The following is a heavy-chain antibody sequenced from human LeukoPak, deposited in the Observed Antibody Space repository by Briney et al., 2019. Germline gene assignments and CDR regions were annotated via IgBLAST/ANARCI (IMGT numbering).Heavy chain of an antibody. J-gene: IGHJ6*02. V-gene: IGHV3-23*01. Sequence: QPGGSLRLSCAASGFTFSSYAMSWVRQAPGKGLEWVSAISGSGGSTYYADSVKGRFTISRDNSKNTLYLQMNSLRAEDTAVYYCARDSRSGSYGFYYYYGMDVWGQGTTVTVSS. CDR1: GFTFSSYA. CDR3: ARDSRSGSYGFYYYYGMDV. CDR2: ISGSGGST. D-gene: IGHD1-26*01.